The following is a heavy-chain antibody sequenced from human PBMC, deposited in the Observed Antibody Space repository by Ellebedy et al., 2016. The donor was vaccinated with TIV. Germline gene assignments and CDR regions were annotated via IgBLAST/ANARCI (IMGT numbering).Heavy chain of an antibody. CDR3: AGSSGWSGEGGS. J-gene: IGHJ4*02. D-gene: IGHD6-19*01. V-gene: IGHV3-7*03. CDR2: INRDGSDK. Sequence: GGSLRLPXAASAFTSDTYWMTWVRQAPGKGLEWVANINRDGSDKNYVDSVKGRFTISRDNAKKSLYLQMTSLRDEDTAVYYCAGSSGWSGEGGSWGQGTLVTVSS. CDR1: AFTSDTYW.